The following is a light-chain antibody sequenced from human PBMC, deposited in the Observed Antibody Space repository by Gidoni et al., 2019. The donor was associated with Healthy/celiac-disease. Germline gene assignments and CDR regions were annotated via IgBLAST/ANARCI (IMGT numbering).Light chain of an antibody. V-gene: IGKV1D-8*01. J-gene: IGKJ3*01. CDR1: QGSSSY. CDR3: QQYYSFPFT. Sequence: VIWLTQSPSLLSASTGDRVTISCRISQGSSSYLAWYQQKPGKAPGLLIYAASTMQSGVPSRFSGSGSGTDFTLTISCLQSEDFAIYYCQQYYSFPFTFGHXTKVDIK. CDR2: AAS.